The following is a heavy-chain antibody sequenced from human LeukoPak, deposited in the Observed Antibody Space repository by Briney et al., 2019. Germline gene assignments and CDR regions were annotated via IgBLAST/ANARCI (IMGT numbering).Heavy chain of an antibody. CDR2: INPSGGST. CDR1: GYTFTSYY. D-gene: IGHD6-19*01. CDR3: ARETSSGWEYYFDY. J-gene: IGHJ4*02. V-gene: IGHV1-46*01. Sequence: GPSVNVSCKASGYTFTSYYMHWVRHAPGQGREWMGIINPSGGSTSYAQKFQGRVTMSRDTSTSTVYMELSSLRSEDTAVYYWARETSSGWEYYFDYWGQGTLVTVSS.